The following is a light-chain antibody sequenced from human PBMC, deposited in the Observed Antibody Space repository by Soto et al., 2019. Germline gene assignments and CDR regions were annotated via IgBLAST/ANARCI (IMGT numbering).Light chain of an antibody. CDR2: DAS. CDR1: QSISSW. V-gene: IGKV1-5*01. J-gene: IGKJ4*01. Sequence: DIQMTQSPSTLYASVGDRVTITCRASQSISSWLAWYQQKPGKAPKLLIYDASSLESGVPSRFSGSGSDTEFTLTINNLQPDDFATYHCQQYNRYSLTFGGGTKVEIK. CDR3: QQYNRYSLT.